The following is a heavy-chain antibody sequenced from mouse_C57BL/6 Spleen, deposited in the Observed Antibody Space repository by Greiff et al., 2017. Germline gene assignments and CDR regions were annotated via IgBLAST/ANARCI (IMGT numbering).Heavy chain of an antibody. Sequence: VQLQQSGAELVKPGASVKISCKASGYAFSSYWMNWVKQRPGKGLEWIGQIYPGDGDTNYNGKFKGKATLTADKSSSTAYMQLSSLTSEDYAVYYCARGGFITTGYFDVWGTGTTVTVSS. CDR2: IYPGDGDT. D-gene: IGHD1-2*01. J-gene: IGHJ1*03. CDR3: ARGGFITTGYFDV. CDR1: GYAFSSYW. V-gene: IGHV1-80*01.